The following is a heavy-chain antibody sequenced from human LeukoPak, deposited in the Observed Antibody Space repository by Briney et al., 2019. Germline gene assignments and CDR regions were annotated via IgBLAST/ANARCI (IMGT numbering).Heavy chain of an antibody. D-gene: IGHD2-15*01. CDR3: ARDIGYCSGGSCYYFDY. Sequence: PGGSLRLSCAASGFTFSSYAMHWVRQAPGKGLEWVAVISYDGSNKYYADSVKGRFTISRENSKNTLYLQMNSLRAEDTAVYYCARDIGYCSGGSCYYFDYWGQGTLVTVSS. J-gene: IGHJ4*02. CDR1: GFTFSSYA. V-gene: IGHV3-30-3*01. CDR2: ISYDGSNK.